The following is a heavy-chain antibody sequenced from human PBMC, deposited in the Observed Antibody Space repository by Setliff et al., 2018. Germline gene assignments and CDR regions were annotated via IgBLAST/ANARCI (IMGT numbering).Heavy chain of an antibody. J-gene: IGHJ6*03. CDR1: GFPFSDYG. V-gene: IGHV3-30*02. CDR3: AALDWGENFYNVDV. CDR2: IRHDGNNK. D-gene: IGHD7-27*01. Sequence: PRLSCKASGFPFSDYGMHWVRQAPGKGLEWVAFIRHDGNNKYYSDSVKGRFTISRDNGRNTLYLQMNSLRGEDTAVYFCAALDWGENFYNVDVWGKGTTVTVSS.